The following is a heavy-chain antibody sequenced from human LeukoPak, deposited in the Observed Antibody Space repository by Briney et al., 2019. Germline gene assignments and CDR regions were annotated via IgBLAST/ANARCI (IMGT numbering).Heavy chain of an antibody. V-gene: IGHV4-4*09. CDR2: IYTSGST. Sequence: PSETLSLTCTVSGGSISSYYWSWIRQPPGKGLEWIGYIYTSGSTNYNPSLKSRVTISVDTSKNQFSLKLSSVTAADTAVYYCARTRVAYFDYWGQGTLVTVCS. CDR1: GGSISSYY. CDR3: ARTRVAYFDY. D-gene: IGHD4-23*01. J-gene: IGHJ4*02.